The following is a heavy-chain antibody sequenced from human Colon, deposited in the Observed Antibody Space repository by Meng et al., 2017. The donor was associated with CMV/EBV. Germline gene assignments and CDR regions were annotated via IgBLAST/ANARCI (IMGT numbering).Heavy chain of an antibody. V-gene: IGHV1-8*01. Sequence: EVSCKGSGLSFTIYYICWVRQASGQGLEWMGWMNPDGGHTAYAQKFQGRITMTRDTSVTTAYLEITRLRSDDTAVYCCVRGRVVGGGWGQGTLVTVSS. J-gene: IGHJ4*02. CDR3: VRGRVVGGG. D-gene: IGHD2-21*01. CDR1: GLSFTIYY. CDR2: MNPDGGHT.